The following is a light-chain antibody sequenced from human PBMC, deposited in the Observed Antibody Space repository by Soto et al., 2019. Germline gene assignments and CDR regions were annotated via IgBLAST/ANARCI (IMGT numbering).Light chain of an antibody. CDR3: AAWDDSLNALV. J-gene: IGLJ3*02. CDR1: SSNIGSNA. V-gene: IGLV1-44*01. CDR2: TNN. Sequence: QAVVTQPPSASGTPGQRVTISCSGASSNIGSNAVNWYQQLPGTAPQLLIYTNNQRPSGVPDRFSGSKSGTSASLAITGLQSEDEADYHCAAWDDSLNALVFGGGTKRTVL.